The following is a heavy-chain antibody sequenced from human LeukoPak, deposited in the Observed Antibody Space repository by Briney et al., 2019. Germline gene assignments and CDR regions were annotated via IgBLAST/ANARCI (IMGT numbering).Heavy chain of an antibody. Sequence: APVKVSCKASGYDFISYGFTWVRQAPGRGLEWTGWISAYNGNTNYAPSLQARVSMTTDASASTVSIEVRSLTPDDTAVYYCAEGAKSGLHYWGQGTLVTVSS. CDR1: GYDFISYG. J-gene: IGHJ4*02. CDR2: ISAYNGNT. CDR3: AEGAKSGLHY. D-gene: IGHD6-25*01. V-gene: IGHV1-18*01.